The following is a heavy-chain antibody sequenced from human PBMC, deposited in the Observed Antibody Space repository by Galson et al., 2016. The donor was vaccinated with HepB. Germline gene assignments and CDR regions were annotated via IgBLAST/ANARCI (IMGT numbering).Heavy chain of an antibody. CDR2: IIPIYGTP. J-gene: IGHJ4*02. CDR3: ARSTVSGSYQFLDI. V-gene: IGHV1-69*13. Sequence: SVKVSCKASGGTFNSYAITWVRQAPGQGLEWMGGIIPIYGTPNYAQKFQGRVTITADESTSTAYMELNSLRSEDTAVYYCARSTVSGSYQFLDIWGQGTLVTVSS. CDR1: GGTFNSYA. D-gene: IGHD3-10*01.